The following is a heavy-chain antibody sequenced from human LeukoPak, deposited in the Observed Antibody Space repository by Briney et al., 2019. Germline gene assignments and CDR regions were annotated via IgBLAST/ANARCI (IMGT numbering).Heavy chain of an antibody. J-gene: IGHJ6*02. V-gene: IGHV3-23*01. CDR3: AKDMTTSPQHYGMDV. D-gene: IGHD4-11*01. CDR1: GFTFSSYA. Sequence: GGSLRLPCAASGFTFSSYAMSWVRQAPGKGLEWVSAISGSGGSTYYADSVKGRFTISRDNSKNTLYLQMNSLRAEDTAVYYCAKDMTTSPQHYGMDVWGQGTTVTVSS. CDR2: ISGSGGST.